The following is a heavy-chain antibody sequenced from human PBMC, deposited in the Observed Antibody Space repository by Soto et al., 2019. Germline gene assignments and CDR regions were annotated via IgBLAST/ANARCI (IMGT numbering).Heavy chain of an antibody. D-gene: IGHD5-18*01. CDR2: IRSSAYGGTT. CDR1: GFTFTDYG. J-gene: IGHJ6*02. V-gene: IGHV3-49*03. CDR3: ASEDFHGYTYGHGYFYGMDV. Sequence: GGSLRLSCVASGFTFTDYGMSWLRQAPGKGLEWVGLIRSSAYGGTTEYAASVKDRFSISRDDSRSVAYLQMDSVRTEDTAIYFCASEDFHGYTYGHGYFYGMDVWGHGTTVTVSS.